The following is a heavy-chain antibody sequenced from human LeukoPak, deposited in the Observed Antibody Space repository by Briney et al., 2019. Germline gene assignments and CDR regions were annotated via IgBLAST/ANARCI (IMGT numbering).Heavy chain of an antibody. V-gene: IGHV4-39*01. Sequence: PSETLSLTCTVSGGSISSSSYYWGWIRQPPGKGLEWIGSIYYSGSTYYNPSLKSRVTISVDTSKNQFSLNLSSVTAADTAVYYCARPHDYGDYLFDYWGQGTLVTVSS. J-gene: IGHJ4*02. CDR2: IYYSGST. D-gene: IGHD4-17*01. CDR1: GGSISSSSYY. CDR3: ARPHDYGDYLFDY.